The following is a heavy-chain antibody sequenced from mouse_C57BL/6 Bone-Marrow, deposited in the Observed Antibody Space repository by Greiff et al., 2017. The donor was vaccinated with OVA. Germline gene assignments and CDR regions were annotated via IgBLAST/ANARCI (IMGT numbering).Heavy chain of an antibody. V-gene: IGHV1-74*01. CDR2: IHPSDSDT. CDR1: GYTFTSYW. J-gene: IGHJ3*01. CDR3: AAHYYGSSSFAY. Sequence: QVQLQQPGAELVKPGASVKVSCKASGYTFTSYWMHWVKQRPGQGLEWIGRIHPSDSDTNYNQKFKGKATLTVDNSSSTPYMQLSSLTSEDSAVYYCAAHYYGSSSFAYWGQGTLVTVSA. D-gene: IGHD1-1*01.